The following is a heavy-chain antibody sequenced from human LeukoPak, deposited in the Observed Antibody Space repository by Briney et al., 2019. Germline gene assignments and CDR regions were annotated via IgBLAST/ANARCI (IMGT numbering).Heavy chain of an antibody. Sequence: GGSLRPSCVASRFTFSSYEMNWVRQAPGKGLEWVSYISSSGSTIYYADSVKGRVTIPRDNAKNSLYLQMNSLRAEDTAVYYCARLSGWYFFDSWGQGTLVTVSS. CDR3: ARLSGWYFFDS. J-gene: IGHJ4*02. CDR1: RFTFSSYE. D-gene: IGHD6-19*01. CDR2: ISSSGSTI. V-gene: IGHV3-48*03.